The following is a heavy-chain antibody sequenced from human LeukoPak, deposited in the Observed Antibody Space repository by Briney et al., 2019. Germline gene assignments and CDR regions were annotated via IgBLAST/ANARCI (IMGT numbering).Heavy chain of an antibody. V-gene: IGHV4-34*01. D-gene: IGHD3-10*01. CDR1: GGSFSGYY. J-gene: IGHJ5*02. CDR2: INHSGST. CDR3: ARDHGSGSYLGWFDP. Sequence: SETLSLTCAVYGGSFSGYYWSWIRQPPGKGLEWIGEINHSGSTNYNPSLKSRVTISVDTSKNQFSLKLSSVTAADTAVYYCARDHGSGSYLGWFDPWGQGTLVTVSS.